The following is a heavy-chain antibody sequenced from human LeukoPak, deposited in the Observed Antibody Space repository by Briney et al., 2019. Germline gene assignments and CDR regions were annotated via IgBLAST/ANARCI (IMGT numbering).Heavy chain of an antibody. D-gene: IGHD3-16*02. CDR2: IYYSGST. Sequence: PSETLSLACTVSGGSISSYYWSWIRQPPGKGLEWIGYIYYSGSTNYNPSLKSRVTISVDTSKNQFSLKLSSVTAADTAVYYCARGSYDYIWGSYLYYFDYWGQGTLVIVSS. CDR3: ARGSYDYIWGSYLYYFDY. J-gene: IGHJ4*02. V-gene: IGHV4-59*01. CDR1: GGSISSYY.